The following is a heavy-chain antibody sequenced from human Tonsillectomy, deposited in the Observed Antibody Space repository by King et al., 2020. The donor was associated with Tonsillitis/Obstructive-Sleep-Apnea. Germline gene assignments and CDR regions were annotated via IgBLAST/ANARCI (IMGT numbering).Heavy chain of an antibody. CDR1: GYTFTDYY. V-gene: IGHV1-2*04. CDR3: ELHDYHSYHGMDV. Sequence: QRQLVQSGAEVKKPGASVKVSCKASGYTFTDYYMHWVRQAPGQGLEWMGWINPNSGGTNYAQKFQGWVTMTRDTSISTAYMELNRLRSDDTAVYYCELHDYHSYHGMDVWGQGTTVTVSS. J-gene: IGHJ6*02. CDR2: INPNSGGT. D-gene: IGHD2-21*02.